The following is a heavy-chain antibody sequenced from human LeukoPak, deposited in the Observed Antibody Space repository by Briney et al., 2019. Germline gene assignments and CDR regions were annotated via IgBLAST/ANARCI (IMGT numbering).Heavy chain of an antibody. CDR2: INPSGGST. J-gene: IGHJ5*02. CDR1: GYTFTSYY. D-gene: IGHD3-3*01. V-gene: IGHV1-46*01. CDR3: ARDSSAYYDFWNGYPDSQNRNWFDP. Sequence: ASVKVSCKASGYTFTSYYMHWVRQAPGQGLEWMGIINPSGGSTSYAQKFQGRVTMTRDTSTSTVYMELSSLRSEDTAVYYCARDSSAYYDFWNGYPDSQNRNWFDPWGQGTLVTVSS.